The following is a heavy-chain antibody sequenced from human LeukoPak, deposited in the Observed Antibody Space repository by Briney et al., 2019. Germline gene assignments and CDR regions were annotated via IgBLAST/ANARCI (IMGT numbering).Heavy chain of an antibody. Sequence: GASVKVSCKASGGTFSSYAISWVRQAPGQGLEWMGGIIPIFGTANYAQKFQGRVTITADESTSTAYMELSSLRSEDTAVYYCAMVRGVFHYYYYMDVWGKGTTVTISS. D-gene: IGHD3-10*01. CDR1: GGTFSSYA. CDR3: AMVRGVFHYYYYMDV. CDR2: IIPIFGTA. V-gene: IGHV1-69*13. J-gene: IGHJ6*03.